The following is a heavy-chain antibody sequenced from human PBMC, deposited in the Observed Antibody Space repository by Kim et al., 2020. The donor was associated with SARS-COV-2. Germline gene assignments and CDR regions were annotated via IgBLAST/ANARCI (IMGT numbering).Heavy chain of an antibody. CDR1: GGSISSSSYY. CDR3: ARQMAAAVYWIDP. D-gene: IGHD6-13*01. Sequence: SETLSLTCTVSGGSISSSSYYWGWIRQPPGKGLEWIGSIYYSGSTYYNPSLKSRVTISVDTSKNQFSLKLSSVTAADTAVYYCARQMAAAVYWIDPWGQG. J-gene: IGHJ5*02. V-gene: IGHV4-39*01. CDR2: IYYSGST.